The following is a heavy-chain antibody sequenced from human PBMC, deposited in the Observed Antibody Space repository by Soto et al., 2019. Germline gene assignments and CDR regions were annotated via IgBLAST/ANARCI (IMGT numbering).Heavy chain of an antibody. J-gene: IGHJ4*02. D-gene: IGHD6-19*01. CDR1: GGSFNNYA. CDR3: AKDLGGSGWLSDFFDC. Sequence: QVQLVQSGAEVKKPGSSVKVSCKASGGSFNNYAFSWVRQAHGQGLEYMGGIIPVSGTTNYAQQFQGRVTITADKSTTTSYMELSSLTSDDTGVYFCAKDLGGSGWLSDFFDCWGQGTLVTVSS. V-gene: IGHV1-69*06. CDR2: IIPVSGTT.